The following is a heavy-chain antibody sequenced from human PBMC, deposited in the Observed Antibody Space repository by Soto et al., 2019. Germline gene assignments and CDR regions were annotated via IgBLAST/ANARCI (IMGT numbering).Heavy chain of an antibody. CDR1: GFTFGDYA. Sequence: GGSLRLSCTASGFTFGDYAMSWVRQAPGRGLEWVGFIRSKAYGGTTEYAASVKGRFTISRDDSKSIAYLQMNSLKTEDTAVYYCTRESSSSWFSAFDYWGQGTLVTVS. V-gene: IGHV3-49*04. D-gene: IGHD6-13*01. J-gene: IGHJ4*02. CDR3: TRESSSSWFSAFDY. CDR2: IRSKAYGGTT.